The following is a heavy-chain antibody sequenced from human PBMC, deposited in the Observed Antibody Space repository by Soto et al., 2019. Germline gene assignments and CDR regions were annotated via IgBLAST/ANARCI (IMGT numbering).Heavy chain of an antibody. CDR2: IDWDDDK. J-gene: IGHJ4*02. Sequence: SGPTLVNPTETRTLSCTCSGFSLTTSGMCGSWIRQPPGKAPEWLARIDWDDDKYYSTSLQTRLTISKDTSRNQVVLKMTDVDPADTATYYCARVLCSSGSGKYYRQFWGQGTRVTVSS. CDR3: ARVLCSSGSGKYYRQF. D-gene: IGHD3-10*01. CDR1: GFSLTTSGMC. V-gene: IGHV2-70*11.